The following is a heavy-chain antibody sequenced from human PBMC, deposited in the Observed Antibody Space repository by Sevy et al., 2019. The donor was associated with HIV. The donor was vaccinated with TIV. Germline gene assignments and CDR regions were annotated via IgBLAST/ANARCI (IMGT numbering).Heavy chain of an antibody. CDR3: AVVGGSGSYQYDFDS. CDR2: IYSGGST. Sequence: GGSLRLSCAASGFTVSSNYMSWVRQAPGKGLEWVSVIYSGGSTYYADSVKGRFTISRDNSKNTLYLQMNSLRAEDTDVYYCAVVGGSGSYQYDFDSWGQGTLVTVSS. V-gene: IGHV3-66*02. J-gene: IGHJ4*02. D-gene: IGHD3-10*01. CDR1: GFTVSSNY.